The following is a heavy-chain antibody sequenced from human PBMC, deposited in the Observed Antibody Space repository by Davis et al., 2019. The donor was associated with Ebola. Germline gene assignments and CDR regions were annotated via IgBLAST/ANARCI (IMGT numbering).Heavy chain of an antibody. CDR1: TDSVSGSSNGA. J-gene: IGHJ4*02. V-gene: IGHV6-1*01. D-gene: IGHD5-24*01. CDR2: TYYTSKWIT. CDR3: VRVWLQSKFDY. Sequence: PSQTLSLACPISTDSVSGSSNGAWNWLSQSPSRGLDWLGRTYYTSKWITDYAEFVKSRITINPDPSKNQLPLQLNSVTHTDTAVYYCVRVWLQSKFDYWGQGTLVTVSS.